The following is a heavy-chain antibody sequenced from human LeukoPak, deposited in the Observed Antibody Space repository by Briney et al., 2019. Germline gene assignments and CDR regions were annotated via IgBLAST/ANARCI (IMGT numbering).Heavy chain of an antibody. Sequence: PGGSPRLSCAASGLTFSGSAMHWVRQASGKGLEWVGRIRSKANSYATAYAASVKGRFTISRDDSKNTAYLQMNSLKTEDTAVYYCAAPDFDYWGQGTLVTVSS. CDR2: IRSKANSYAT. D-gene: IGHD6-25*01. CDR1: GLTFSGSA. J-gene: IGHJ4*02. CDR3: AAPDFDY. V-gene: IGHV3-73*01.